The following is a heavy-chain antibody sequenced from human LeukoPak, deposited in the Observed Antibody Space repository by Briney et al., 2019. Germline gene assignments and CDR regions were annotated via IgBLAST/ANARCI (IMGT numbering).Heavy chain of an antibody. CDR3: ARGRGYCSSTSCYGARPFDY. CDR2: INHSGST. CDR1: GGSFSGYY. D-gene: IGHD2-2*01. J-gene: IGHJ4*02. Sequence: PSETLSPTCAVYGGSFSGYYWSWIRQPPGKGLEWIGEINHSGSTNYNPSLKSRVTISVDTSKNQFSLKLSSVTAADTAVYYCARGRGYCSSTSCYGARPFDYWGQGTLVTVSS. V-gene: IGHV4-34*01.